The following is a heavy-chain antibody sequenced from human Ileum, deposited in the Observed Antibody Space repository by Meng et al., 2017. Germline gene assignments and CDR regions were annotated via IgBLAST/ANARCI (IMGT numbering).Heavy chain of an antibody. D-gene: IGHD1-26*01. V-gene: IGHV4-4*02. Sequence: QGQLQESGPGLVKPSGTLSLTCAGSGDCISSSGWWSWVRQPPGKGLEWIGQIYQSGSTNYNPSLKSRVTISIDRSENQLSLKLSSVTAADTAVYYCARHIVGPTPGMEYWGQGTLVTVSS. CDR1: GDCISSSGW. CDR2: IYQSGST. CDR3: ARHIVGPTPGMEY. J-gene: IGHJ4*02.